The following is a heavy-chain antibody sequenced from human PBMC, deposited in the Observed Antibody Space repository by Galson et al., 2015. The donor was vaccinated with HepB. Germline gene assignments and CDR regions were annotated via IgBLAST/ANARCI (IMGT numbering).Heavy chain of an antibody. D-gene: IGHD2-21*02. V-gene: IGHV1-3*01. CDR3: ARGGGDAQEFDP. J-gene: IGHJ5*02. Sequence: SVKVSCKASGYTFTSYAMHWVRQAPGQRLEWMGWINAGNGNTKYSQKFQGRVTITRDTSASTAYMELSSLRSEDTAVYYCARGGGDAQEFDPWGQGTLVTVSS. CDR1: GYTFTSYA. CDR2: INAGNGNT.